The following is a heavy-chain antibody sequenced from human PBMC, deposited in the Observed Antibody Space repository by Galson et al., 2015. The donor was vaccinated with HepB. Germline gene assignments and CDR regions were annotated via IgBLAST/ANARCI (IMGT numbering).Heavy chain of an antibody. CDR2: INEDGSTK. CDR3: ARTRGAAAGIFDY. J-gene: IGHJ4*02. CDR1: GFRFSDSW. D-gene: IGHD6-13*01. V-gene: IGHV3-7*01. Sequence: SLRLSCAAPGFRFSDSWMSWVRQSAGRGLEWVANINEDGSTKFYLDSVKGRFTISRDNAKNTLYLQMNSPRAEDTALYYCARTRGAAAGIFDYWGQGTPVTVSS.